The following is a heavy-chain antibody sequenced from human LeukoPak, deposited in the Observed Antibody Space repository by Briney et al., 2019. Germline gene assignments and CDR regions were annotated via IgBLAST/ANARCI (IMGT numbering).Heavy chain of an antibody. Sequence: GGSLRLSCAASGFTFSSYWMHWVRQAPGKGLVWVSTINSDGSSTSYADSVKGRFTVSRDNAKNTLYLQMNSLRAEDTAVYYCARDSSRYYMDVWGKGTTVTVSS. V-gene: IGHV3-74*01. D-gene: IGHD6-6*01. CDR3: ARDSSRYYMDV. CDR1: GFTFSSYW. J-gene: IGHJ6*03. CDR2: INSDGSST.